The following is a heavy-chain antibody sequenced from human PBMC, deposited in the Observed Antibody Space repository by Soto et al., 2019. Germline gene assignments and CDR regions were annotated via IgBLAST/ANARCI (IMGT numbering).Heavy chain of an antibody. V-gene: IGHV1-69*01. CDR2: IIPIFGTA. J-gene: IGHJ4*02. Sequence: QVQLVQSGAEVKKPGSSVKVSCKASGGTFSSYAISWLRQAPGQGLEWMVGIIPIFGTANYAQKFQGRVTLTADESTSTAYMELISLRSEGMAGSYWARESPPPSGSYGGGYWGQGPLVTVSS. CDR3: ARESPPPSGSYGGGY. CDR1: GGTFSSYA. D-gene: IGHD1-26*01.